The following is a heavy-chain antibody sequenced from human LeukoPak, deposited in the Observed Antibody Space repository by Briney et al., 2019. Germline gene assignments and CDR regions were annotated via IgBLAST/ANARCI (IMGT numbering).Heavy chain of an antibody. CDR3: AREVGLAAGGTRLEYFRH. D-gene: IGHD6-13*01. CDR2: INPSGGST. V-gene: IGHV1-46*01. Sequence: ASVKVSCKSSGYTFRSYNMYLVRQVPGQGLEWMGIINPSGGSTRSEQKYQGRVTMTRDTSTSTVYMELSSLTSEDTDVYYCAREVGLAAGGTRLEYFRHWGQGTLVTVCS. J-gene: IGHJ1*01. CDR1: GYTFRSYN.